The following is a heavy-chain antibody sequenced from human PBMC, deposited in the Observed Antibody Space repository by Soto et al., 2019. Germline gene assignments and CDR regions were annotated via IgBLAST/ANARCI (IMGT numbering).Heavy chain of an antibody. Sequence: PGGSLRHPCAAFGFTISSFGVVWVIQIPGKGLEWVSLLSSSSSYIYFADSLKGRFTISRDNAKNSLYLQMNSLRAEDMAVYYCARVRYNSGWLPDYWGKGSLVLVSS. V-gene: IGHV3-21*01. CDR3: ARVRYNSGWLPDY. J-gene: IGHJ4*02. D-gene: IGHD6-19*01. CDR2: LSSSSSYI. CDR1: GFTISSFG.